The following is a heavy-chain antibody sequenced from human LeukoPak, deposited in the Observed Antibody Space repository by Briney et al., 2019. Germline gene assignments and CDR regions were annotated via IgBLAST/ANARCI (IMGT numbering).Heavy chain of an antibody. V-gene: IGHV1-18*01. CDR1: GYTFNTYG. CDR2: ISAHNDNT. CDR3: ARDPPQSSGPNSPCFEY. J-gene: IGHJ4*02. D-gene: IGHD6-19*01. Sequence: RRASVKVSRKASGYTFNTYGISWVRQAPGQGPEWMGWISAHNDNTEYAQKFQGRVTMTTDTSTSTAYMELRSLRSDDTAVYYCARDPPQSSGPNSPCFEYWGQGTLVTVSS.